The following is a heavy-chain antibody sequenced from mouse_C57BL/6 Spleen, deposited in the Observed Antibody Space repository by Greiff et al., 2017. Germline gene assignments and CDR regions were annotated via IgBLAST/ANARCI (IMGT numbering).Heavy chain of an antibody. CDR3: VRDLLYYDYDGVYFDY. CDR1: GFSFNTYA. D-gene: IGHD2-4*01. CDR2: IRSKSNNYAT. V-gene: IGHV10-1*01. Sequence: EVQRVESGGGLVQPKGSLKLSCAASGFSFNTYAMNWVRQAPGKGLEWVARIRSKSNNYATYYADSVKDRFTISRDDSESMLYLQMNNLKTEDTAMYYCVRDLLYYDYDGVYFDYWGQGTTLTVSS. J-gene: IGHJ2*01.